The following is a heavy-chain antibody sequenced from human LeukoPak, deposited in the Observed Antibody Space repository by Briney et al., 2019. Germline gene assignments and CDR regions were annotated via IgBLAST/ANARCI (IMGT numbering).Heavy chain of an antibody. CDR1: GFTFSSYA. CDR3: AKDLAAGSGSYALPYFDY. D-gene: IGHD3-10*01. V-gene: IGHV3-23*01. CDR2: ISGSGYST. J-gene: IGHJ4*02. Sequence: GGSLRLSCAASGFTFSSYAMSWVRQAPGKGLEWVSAISGSGYSTYYADSVKGRFTISRDNSKNTLYVQMNSLRVEDTAVYYCAKDLAAGSGSYALPYFDYWGQGTLVTVSS.